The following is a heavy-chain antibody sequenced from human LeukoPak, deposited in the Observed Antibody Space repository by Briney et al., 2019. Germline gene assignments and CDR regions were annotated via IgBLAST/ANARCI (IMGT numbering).Heavy chain of an antibody. CDR2: ISYDGSNT. D-gene: IGHD1-26*01. CDR1: GFTFSSYA. J-gene: IGHJ6*03. V-gene: IGHV3-30*04. CDR3: ARHPGDFTGIVNYYYMDV. Sequence: GRSLRLSCAASGFTFSSYAMHWVRQAPGKGLEWVAVISYDGSNTYYADSVKGRFTISRGNSKNTLFLQMNSLRVEDTAVYYCARHPGDFTGIVNYYYMDVWGKGTAVTVSS.